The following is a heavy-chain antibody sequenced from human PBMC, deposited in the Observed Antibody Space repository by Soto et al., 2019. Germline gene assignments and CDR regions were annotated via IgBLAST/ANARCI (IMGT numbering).Heavy chain of an antibody. J-gene: IGHJ4*02. V-gene: IGHV4-39*01. D-gene: IGHD3-16*01. CDR2: VYYSGIT. CDR3: ARHFGSWVREIYF. Sequence: PSETLSLTCTVSGDSVNSNNVYWGWVLQPPGRRLEFIGNVYYSGITYYNPAFESRVTISVDTSKNQFSLRLTSVTAADTAVYYCARHFGSWVREIYFWGRGTLVTVSS. CDR1: GDSVNSNNVY.